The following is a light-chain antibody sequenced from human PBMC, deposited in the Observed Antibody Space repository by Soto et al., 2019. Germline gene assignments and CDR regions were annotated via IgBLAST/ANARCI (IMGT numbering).Light chain of an antibody. CDR1: SSNIGNNH. V-gene: IGLV1-51*01. Sequence: QSVLTQPPSVSVAPGQKVTISCSGSSSNIGNNHASWYQHLPGTAPKLLIFDNDKRPSGIPDRFSGSKSGTSATLGITGLQTGDEADYYCGTWDSSLSAWVFGGGTKLTVL. CDR2: DND. CDR3: GTWDSSLSAWV. J-gene: IGLJ3*02.